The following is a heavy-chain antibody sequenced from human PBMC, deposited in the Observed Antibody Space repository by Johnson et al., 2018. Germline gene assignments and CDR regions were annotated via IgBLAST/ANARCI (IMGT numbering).Heavy chain of an antibody. CDR2: IRSKAYGGTT. Sequence: VQLQESGGGLVQPGRSLRLSCTASGFTFGDYAMSWFRQAPGKGLEGVGFIRSKAYGGTTEYAASVKGRFTISRDDSKSIAYLQVNSVKTEDTAVYYCTRDTLEWFGGYAFDSWGQGTMVTVSS. CDR1: GFTFGDYA. J-gene: IGHJ3*02. CDR3: TRDTLEWFGGYAFDS. V-gene: IGHV3-49*03. D-gene: IGHD3-10*01.